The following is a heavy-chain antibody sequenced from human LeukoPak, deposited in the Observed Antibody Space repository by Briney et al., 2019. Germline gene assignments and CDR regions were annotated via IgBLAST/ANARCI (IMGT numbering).Heavy chain of an antibody. D-gene: IGHD6-6*01. V-gene: IGHV4-39*07. Sequence: SETLSLTCSVSGGSVTSSDYYWDWVRQTPGKGLEWLGSIYWSGNTYYNPSLKSRATISLETSENQFSLKLSSVIAADTGIYYCAREPYRSSTGASFDYWGQGTLVTVSS. J-gene: IGHJ4*02. CDR1: GGSVTSSDYY. CDR3: AREPYRSSTGASFDY. CDR2: IYWSGNT.